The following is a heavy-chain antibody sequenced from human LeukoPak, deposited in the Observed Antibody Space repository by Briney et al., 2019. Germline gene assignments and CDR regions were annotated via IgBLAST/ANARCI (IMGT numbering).Heavy chain of an antibody. CDR2: ISSSGSTI. CDR3: AKDAEMPISSNIDY. D-gene: IGHD5-24*01. J-gene: IGHJ4*02. CDR1: GFTFSSYE. Sequence: GGSLRLSCAASGFTFSSYEMNWVRQAPGKGLEWVSYISSSGSTIYYADSVKGRFTISRDNAKNSLYLQMNSLRAEDTALYYCAKDAEMPISSNIDYWGQGTLVTVSS. V-gene: IGHV3-48*03.